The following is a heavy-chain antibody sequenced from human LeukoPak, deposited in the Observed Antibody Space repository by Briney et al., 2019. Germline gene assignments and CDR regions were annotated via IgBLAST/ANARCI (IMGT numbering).Heavy chain of an antibody. CDR1: GYTFTSYG. Sequence: ASVKVSCKASGYTFTSYGISWVRQAPGQGLEWMGWISAYNGNTNYAQKLQGRVTMTTDTSTSTAYMELRSLRSDDTAVYYCAVLDFWGGHGGLTFDYWGQGTLVTVSS. CDR2: ISAYNGNT. D-gene: IGHD3-3*01. V-gene: IGHV1-18*01. J-gene: IGHJ4*02. CDR3: AVLDFWGGHGGLTFDY.